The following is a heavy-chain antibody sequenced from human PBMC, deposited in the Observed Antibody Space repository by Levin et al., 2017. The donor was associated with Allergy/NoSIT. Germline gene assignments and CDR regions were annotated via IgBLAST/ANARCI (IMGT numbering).Heavy chain of an antibody. CDR3: ARLYYDILTGYGGPHAFDI. D-gene: IGHD3-9*01. CDR2: IYYSGST. V-gene: IGHV4-39*01. CDR1: GGSISSSSYY. J-gene: IGHJ3*02. Sequence: SETLSLTCTVSGGSISSSSYYWGWIRQPPGKGLEWIGSIYYSGSTYYNPSLKSRVTISVDTSKNQFSLKLSSVTAADTAVYYCARLYYDILTGYGGPHAFDIWGQGTMVTVSS.